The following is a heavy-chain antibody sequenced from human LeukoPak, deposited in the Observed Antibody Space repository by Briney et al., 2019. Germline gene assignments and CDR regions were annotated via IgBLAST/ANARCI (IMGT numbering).Heavy chain of an antibody. CDR2: ISDNGAVT. D-gene: IGHD6-13*01. CDR3: ARLAYSSSWYVDYYYYMDV. J-gene: IGHJ6*03. Sequence: GGSLRLSCAASGFSFSMYSMSWIRQAPGKGLEWVSVISDNGAVTFYGDSVKGRFTISRDNSKNTLYLQMSSLRAEDTAVYYCARLAYSSSWYVDYYYYMDVWGKGTTVTISS. V-gene: IGHV3-23*01. CDR1: GFSFSMYS.